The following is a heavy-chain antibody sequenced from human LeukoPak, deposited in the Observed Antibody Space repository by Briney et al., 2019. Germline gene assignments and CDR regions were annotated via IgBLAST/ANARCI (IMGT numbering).Heavy chain of an antibody. CDR2: MGSSGTNG. J-gene: IGHJ3*02. CDR3: VRELGAPAAGAFDI. D-gene: IGHD3-3*02. CDR1: GFTFSSYS. Sequence: GGSLRLSCAGPGFTFSSYSMNWVRQAPGKGLEWVSSMGSSGTNGYYADSVKGRFIISRDNAKNSLFLQMNSLRAEDSALYYCVRELGAPAAGAFDIWGQGTLVTVSS. V-gene: IGHV3-21*01.